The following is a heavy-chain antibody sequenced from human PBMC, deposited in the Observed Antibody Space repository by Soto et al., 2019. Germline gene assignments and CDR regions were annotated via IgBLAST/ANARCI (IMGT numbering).Heavy chain of an antibody. CDR2: IYHSGNT. D-gene: IGHD4-4*01. Sequence: SETLSLTCTVSGGSISTVGYSWSWIRQPPGKGLEWIGYIYHSGNTFYNPSLKSRVTISLDRSQNHFSLQLNSVTAAETAVYYCARGKLQYPYFGMDVWGRGTTVTVSS. CDR3: ARGKLQYPYFGMDV. J-gene: IGHJ6*02. V-gene: IGHV4-30-2*01. CDR1: GGSISTVGYS.